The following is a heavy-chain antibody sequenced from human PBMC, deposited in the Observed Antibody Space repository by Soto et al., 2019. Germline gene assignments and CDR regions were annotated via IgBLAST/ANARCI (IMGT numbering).Heavy chain of an antibody. J-gene: IGHJ5*02. CDR3: ARGTLRGYCSGGSCYSDWFDP. CDR2: IWYDGSNK. CDR1: GFTFSSYG. Sequence: TGGSLRLSCAASGFTFSSYGMHWVRQAPGKGLEWVAVIWYDGSNKYYADSVKGRFTISRDNSKNTLYLQMNSLRAEDTAVYYCARGTLRGYCSGGSCYSDWFDPWGQGTLVTVSS. D-gene: IGHD2-15*01. V-gene: IGHV3-33*01.